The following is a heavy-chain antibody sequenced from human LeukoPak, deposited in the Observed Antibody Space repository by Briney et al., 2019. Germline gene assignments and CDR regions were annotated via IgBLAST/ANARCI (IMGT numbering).Heavy chain of an antibody. J-gene: IGHJ4*02. V-gene: IGHV1-69*05. CDR3: ATDIAVAGTHFDY. CDR1: GGTFSSYA. Sequence: ASVKVSCKASGGTFSSYAISWVRQAPGQGLEWMGGIIPIFGTANYAQKFQGRVTITTDESTSTAYMELSSLRSEDTAVYYCATDIAVAGTHFDYWGQGTLVTVSS. D-gene: IGHD6-19*01. CDR2: IIPIFGTA.